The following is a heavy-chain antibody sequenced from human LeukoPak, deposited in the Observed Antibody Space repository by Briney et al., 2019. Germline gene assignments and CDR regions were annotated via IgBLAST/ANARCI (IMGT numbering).Heavy chain of an antibody. CDR3: ARERNDCYGSSGCVGDSYMDV. CDR2: INTNTGNP. V-gene: IGHV7-4-1*02. D-gene: IGHD3-22*01. J-gene: IGHJ6*03. Sequence: ASVKVSCKASEGTFSSYAISCVRQAPGQGLEWMGGINTNTGNPTYAQGFTGRFVFSLDTSVSTAYLQISSLKADDTAVYYCARERNDCYGSSGCVGDSYMDVWGKGTTVTVSS. CDR1: EGTFSSYA.